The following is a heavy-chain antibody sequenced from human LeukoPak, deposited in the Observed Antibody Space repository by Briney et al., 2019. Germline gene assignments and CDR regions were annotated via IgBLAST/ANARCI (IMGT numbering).Heavy chain of an antibody. CDR3: ATYSYGSVDP. J-gene: IGHJ5*02. CDR2: INPSGGST. V-gene: IGHV1-46*01. D-gene: IGHD5-18*01. Sequence: ASVKVSCKASGYIFTSHYMHWMRQAPGQGLEWMGMINPSGGSTVYAQKFQGRVTMTRDTSTSTVDMELSSLRSEGTAMYYCATYSYGSVDPWGQGTLVTVSS. CDR1: GYIFTSHY.